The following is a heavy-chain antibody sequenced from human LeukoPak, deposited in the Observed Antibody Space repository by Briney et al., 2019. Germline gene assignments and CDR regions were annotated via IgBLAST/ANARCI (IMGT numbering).Heavy chain of an antibody. CDR3: ARLDIAAASHIDY. J-gene: IGHJ4*02. CDR1: GRSISSSSYY. V-gene: IGHV4-39*01. CDR2: IYYSGST. D-gene: IGHD6-13*01. Sequence: SETLSHTCTLSGRSISSSSYYWGWIRQPPGKGLEWIGSIYYSGSTYYNPSLKSRVTISVDTSKNQFSLKLSSVTAADTAVYYCARLDIAAASHIDYWGQGTLVTVSS.